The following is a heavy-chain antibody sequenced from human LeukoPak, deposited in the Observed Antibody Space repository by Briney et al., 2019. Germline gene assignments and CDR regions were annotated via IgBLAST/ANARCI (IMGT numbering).Heavy chain of an antibody. V-gene: IGHV1-2*02. CDR2: INPNSGGT. D-gene: IGHD6-13*01. Sequence: ASVKVSCKASGYTFTDYYIHWVRQAPGQGLEWMGWINPNSGGTDYAQKFQGRVTMTRDTSISTVYMELSRLRSGDTAVYYCARIEQQLVYFDYWGQGTLVTVSS. J-gene: IGHJ4*02. CDR3: ARIEQQLVYFDY. CDR1: GYTFTDYY.